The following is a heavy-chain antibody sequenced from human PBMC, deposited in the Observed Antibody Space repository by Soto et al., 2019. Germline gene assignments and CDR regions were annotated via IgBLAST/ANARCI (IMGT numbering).Heavy chain of an antibody. J-gene: IGHJ3*02. Sequence: QVQLQESDAGLVKASQTLSLTCTVSGGSVSSGAYYWTWIRQRPGKGLEWIGYIYYSGSTYYSPVHNSRLSISLDNSKNQFSLRLSSVIAADTAMYYCARARLRAVYAFDIWGQGTMVTVSS. D-gene: IGHD5-12*01. CDR3: ARARLRAVYAFDI. V-gene: IGHV4-31*03. CDR1: GGSVSSGAYY. CDR2: IYYSGST.